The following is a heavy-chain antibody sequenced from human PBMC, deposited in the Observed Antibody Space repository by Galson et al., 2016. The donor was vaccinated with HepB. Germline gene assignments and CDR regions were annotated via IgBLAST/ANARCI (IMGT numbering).Heavy chain of an antibody. CDR2: IYWDDDK. J-gene: IGHJ3*02. CDR1: GFSLSTPGVG. V-gene: IGHV2-5*02. D-gene: IGHD7-27*01. Sequence: PALVKPTQTLTLTCTFSGFSLSTPGVGVGWIRQPPGKALEWLALIYWDDDKRYISSLESRLTITKGTSENQVVLTMTNMDPVDTATYYCAHRPTSRLGGDAFDIWGQGTMVTVSS. CDR3: AHRPTSRLGGDAFDI.